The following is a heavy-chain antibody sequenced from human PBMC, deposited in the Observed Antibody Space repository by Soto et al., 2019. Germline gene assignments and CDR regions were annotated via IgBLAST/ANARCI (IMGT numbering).Heavy chain of an antibody. D-gene: IGHD2-15*01. V-gene: IGHV4-4*02. CDR2: IYHTGTT. CDR1: GASISSTYW. Sequence: SETLSLTCFVSGASISSTYWWSWVRQTPGKRLEWIGQIYHTGTTSYNPSLKNRVTISLDKSNNQFSLRLTSMTAADTAVYYCATLPPRIVVVMTDLPAWGQGTLVTVSS. CDR3: ATLPPRIVVVMTDLPA. J-gene: IGHJ5*02.